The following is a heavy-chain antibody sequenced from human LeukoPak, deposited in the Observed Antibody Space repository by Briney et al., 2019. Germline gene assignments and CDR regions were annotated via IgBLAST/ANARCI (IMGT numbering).Heavy chain of an antibody. CDR1: GFTFSSYA. V-gene: IGHV3-30-3*01. Sequence: GRSLRLSCAASGFTFSSYAMHWVRQAPGKGLEWVAVISYDGSNKYYADSVKGRFTISRDNSKNTLYLQMNSLRAEDTAVYYCARGFEQWLVHPDAFDIWGQGTMVTVSS. D-gene: IGHD6-19*01. J-gene: IGHJ3*02. CDR3: ARGFEQWLVHPDAFDI. CDR2: ISYDGSNK.